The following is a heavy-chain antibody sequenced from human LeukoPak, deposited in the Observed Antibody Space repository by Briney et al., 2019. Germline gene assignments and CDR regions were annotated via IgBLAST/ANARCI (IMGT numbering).Heavy chain of an antibody. V-gene: IGHV4-59*01. CDR3: ARSDKHYYDSSGYSR. D-gene: IGHD3-22*01. Sequence: PSETLSPTCTVSGGSISSYYWSWIRQPPGKGLEWIGYIYYSGSTNYNPSLKSRVTISVDTSKNQFSLKLSSVTAADTAVYYCARSDKHYYDSSGYSRWGQGTLVTVSS. J-gene: IGHJ4*02. CDR1: GGSISSYY. CDR2: IYYSGST.